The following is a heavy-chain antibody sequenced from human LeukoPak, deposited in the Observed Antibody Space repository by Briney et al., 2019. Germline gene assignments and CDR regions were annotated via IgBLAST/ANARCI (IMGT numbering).Heavy chain of an antibody. J-gene: IGHJ4*02. CDR1: GGTFSSYA. CDR3: ARVTYYYDSSRLGY. Sequence: ASVKVSCKASGGTFSSYAISWVRQAPGQGLEWMGGIIPIFGTANYAQKFQGRVTITADESTSTAYMELSSLRSEDTAVYYCARVTYYYDSSRLGYWGQGTLVTVSS. D-gene: IGHD3-22*01. CDR2: IIPIFGTA. V-gene: IGHV1-69*13.